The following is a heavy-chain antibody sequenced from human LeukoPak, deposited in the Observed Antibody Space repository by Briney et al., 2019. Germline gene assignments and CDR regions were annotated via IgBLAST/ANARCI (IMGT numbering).Heavy chain of an antibody. Sequence: ASVKVSCKASGYTFTSYGISWVRHAPEQGLEWMGWISAYNGNTNYAQKLQCRVTMTTDTSTSTAYMKLRSLRSDDTTVYYCARDHYDSSGPPLGWGQGTLVTVSS. CDR1: GYTFTSYG. J-gene: IGHJ4*02. V-gene: IGHV1-18*01. CDR3: ARDHYDSSGPPLG. CDR2: ISAYNGNT. D-gene: IGHD3-22*01.